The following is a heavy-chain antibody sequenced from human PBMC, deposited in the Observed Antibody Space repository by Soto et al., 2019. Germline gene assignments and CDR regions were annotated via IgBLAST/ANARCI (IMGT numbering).Heavy chain of an antibody. V-gene: IGHV3-15*01. Sequence: GGSLRLSCVGSGFTFSNADMSWVRQAPGKGPEWVARIKSKTDGGTTDYVAPVKGRFTVSRADSKNTLYLQMDSLKPEDTAVYYSLSAFHSWAHGTLVTVSS. J-gene: IGHJ5*01. CDR1: GFTFSNAD. CDR3: LSAFHS. CDR2: IKSKTDGGTT. D-gene: IGHD3-16*01.